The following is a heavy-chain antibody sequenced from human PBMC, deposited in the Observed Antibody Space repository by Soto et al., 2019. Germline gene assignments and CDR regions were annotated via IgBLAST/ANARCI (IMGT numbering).Heavy chain of an antibody. V-gene: IGHV1-69*01. CDR1: GGTFSSYA. CDR2: IVPLFGTA. CDR3: ARGVVVVAASQLGWFDP. D-gene: IGHD2-15*01. J-gene: IGHJ5*02. Sequence: QVQLVQSGAEVKKSGSSVKVSCKASGGTFSSYAISWVRQAPGQGLEWMRGIVPLFGTAKYAQKFQGRLTITADESTSTAYMELSSLRFEDTAVYYCARGVVVVAASQLGWFDPGGQGTLVTVSS.